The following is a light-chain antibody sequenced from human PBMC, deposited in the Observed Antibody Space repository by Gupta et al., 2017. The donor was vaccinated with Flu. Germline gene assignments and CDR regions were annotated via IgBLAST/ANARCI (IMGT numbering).Light chain of an antibody. J-gene: IGKJ3*01. CDR1: QGISNY. CDR3: QKYNSAPPLFT. Sequence: DIQRTQSPSSLSASVGDRVTITCRASQGISNYLAWYQQKSGKVPKLLIYAASTLQSGVPSRFSGSGSGTDFTLTISSLQPEDVATYYCQKYNSAPPLFTFGPGTKVDIK. CDR2: AAS. V-gene: IGKV1-27*01.